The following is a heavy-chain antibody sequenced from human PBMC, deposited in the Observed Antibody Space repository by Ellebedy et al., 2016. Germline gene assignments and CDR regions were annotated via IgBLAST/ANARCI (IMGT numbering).Heavy chain of an antibody. D-gene: IGHD6-13*01. J-gene: IGHJ4*02. CDR1: GYTFTSYG. Sequence: ASVKVSCKASGYTFTSYGISWVRQAPGQGLEWMGWINPNSGGTNYAQKFQGWVTMTGDTSISTAYMELSRLRSDDTAVYYCARAHQTAAGMGFDYWGQGTLVTVSS. CDR2: INPNSGGT. CDR3: ARAHQTAAGMGFDY. V-gene: IGHV1-2*04.